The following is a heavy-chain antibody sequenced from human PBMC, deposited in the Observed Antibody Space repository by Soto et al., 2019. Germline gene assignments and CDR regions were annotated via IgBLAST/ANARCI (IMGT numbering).Heavy chain of an antibody. V-gene: IGHV3-23*01. CDR3: AKTTVAAHIGGPPQKYFDY. CDR1: GFTFSSYA. D-gene: IGHD6-19*01. Sequence: GGSLRLSCAASGFTFSSYAMSWVRQAPGKGLEWVSAISGSGGSTYYADSVKGRFTISRDNSKNTLYLQMNSLRAEDTAVYYCAKTTVAAHIGGPPQKYFDYWGQGTLVTVSS. J-gene: IGHJ4*02. CDR2: ISGSGGST.